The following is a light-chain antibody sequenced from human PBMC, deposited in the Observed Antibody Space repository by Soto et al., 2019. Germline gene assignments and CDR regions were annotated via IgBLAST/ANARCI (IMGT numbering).Light chain of an antibody. CDR3: QQYSNDSPWT. CDR1: QSITHF. Sequence: DIQMTQSPSTLSSSIGDRVTITCRASQSITHFLAWYQQKPGKAPNLLIYDASSLETGVPSRFSGSGSGTEFTLTISSLQLDDVVTYYCQQYSNDSPWTFGQGTKVEIQ. V-gene: IGKV1-5*01. J-gene: IGKJ1*01. CDR2: DAS.